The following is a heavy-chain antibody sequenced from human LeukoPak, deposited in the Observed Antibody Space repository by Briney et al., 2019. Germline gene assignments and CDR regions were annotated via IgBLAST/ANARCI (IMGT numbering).Heavy chain of an antibody. J-gene: IGHJ5*02. CDR3: AKGFLGSSWYRWFDP. Sequence: PGGSLRLSCAASGFTFITYWMSWVRQAPGKGLEWVANINQDGTEKYYVDSVKDRFTISRDNAKNSLYLQMNSLRAEDTAVYYCAKGFLGSSWYRWFDPWGQGTLVTVSS. D-gene: IGHD6-13*01. CDR1: GFTFITYW. CDR2: INQDGTEK. V-gene: IGHV3-7*03.